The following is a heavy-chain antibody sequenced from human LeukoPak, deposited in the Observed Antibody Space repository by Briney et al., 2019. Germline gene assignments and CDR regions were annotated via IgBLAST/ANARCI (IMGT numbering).Heavy chain of an antibody. Sequence: GGSLRLSCAASEFTFSSYSMHWVRQAPGKGLEWVAVISYDGSNKYYADSVKGRFTLSRDNSKNMLNLQMNSLRAEDTAVYYCAREFGYNLDYWGQGTLVTVSS. CDR3: AREFGYNLDY. CDR1: EFTFSSYS. V-gene: IGHV3-30-3*01. D-gene: IGHD5-24*01. J-gene: IGHJ4*02. CDR2: ISYDGSNK.